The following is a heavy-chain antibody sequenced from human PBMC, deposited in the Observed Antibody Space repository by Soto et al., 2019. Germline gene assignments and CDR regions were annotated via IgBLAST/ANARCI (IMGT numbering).Heavy chain of an antibody. CDR1: GGSISSGDYY. CDR3: ARVQWPKYYFDY. D-gene: IGHD6-19*01. CDR2: IYYSGST. J-gene: IGHJ4*02. V-gene: IGHV4-30-4*01. Sequence: KPSETLSLTCTVSGGSISSGDYYWSWIRQPPGKGLEWIGYIYYSGSTYYNPSLKSRVTISVDTSKNQFSLKLSSVTAADTAVYYCARVQWPKYYFDYWGQGTLVTVSS.